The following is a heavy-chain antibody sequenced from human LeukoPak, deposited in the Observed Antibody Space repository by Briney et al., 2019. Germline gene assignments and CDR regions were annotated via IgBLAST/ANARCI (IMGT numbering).Heavy chain of an antibody. Sequence: ASVKVSCKVSGYTLTELSMHWVRQAPGKGLEWMGGFDPEDGETIYAQKLQGRVTMTTDTSTSTAYMELRSLRSDDTAVYYCARDSEYYYDSSGPNFDYWGQGTLVTVSS. V-gene: IGHV1-24*01. CDR1: GYTLTELS. J-gene: IGHJ4*02. CDR2: FDPEDGET. D-gene: IGHD3-22*01. CDR3: ARDSEYYYDSSGPNFDY.